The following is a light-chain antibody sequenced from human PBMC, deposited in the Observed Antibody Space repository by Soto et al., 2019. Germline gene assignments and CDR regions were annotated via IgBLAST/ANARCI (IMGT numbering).Light chain of an antibody. CDR3: SSYTRRSTLV. CDR2: EVS. Sequence: QSALTQPASVSGSPGQSITISCTGSRNDISAYDSVSWYQQHPDKAPKLIIYEVSNRPSGVSNRFSGSKSGNTASLTISGLQADDEADYYCSSYTRRSTLVFGGGTKLTVL. J-gene: IGLJ3*02. V-gene: IGLV2-14*01. CDR1: RNDISAYDS.